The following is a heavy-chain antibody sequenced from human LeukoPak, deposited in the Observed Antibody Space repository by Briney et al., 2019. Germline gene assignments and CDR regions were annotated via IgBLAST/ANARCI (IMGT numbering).Heavy chain of an antibody. CDR1: GGSISSGDYY. CDR2: IYYSGST. D-gene: IGHD3-22*01. J-gene: IGHJ4*02. CDR3: ARMYYYDSSGYYSFDY. V-gene: IGHV4-30-4*01. Sequence: PSETLSLTCTVSGGSISSGDYYWSWIRQPPGKGLEWIGYIYYSGSTNYNPSLKSRVTISVDKSKNQFSLKLSSVTAADTAVYYCARMYYYDSSGYYSFDYWGQGTLVTVSS.